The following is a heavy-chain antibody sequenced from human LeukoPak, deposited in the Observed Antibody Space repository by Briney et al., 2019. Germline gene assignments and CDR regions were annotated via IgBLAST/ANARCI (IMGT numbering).Heavy chain of an antibody. CDR1: GGSISSGGYS. D-gene: IGHD3-9*01. V-gene: IGHV4-30-2*01. J-gene: IGHJ4*02. Sequence: PSQTLSLTCAVSGGSISSGGYSWSWIRQPPGKGLKWIGYIYHSGSTYYNPSLKSRVTISVDRSKNQFSLKLSSVTAADTAVYYCARLGGNFDWLLFDYWGQGTLVTVSS. CDR3: ARLGGNFDWLLFDY. CDR2: IYHSGST.